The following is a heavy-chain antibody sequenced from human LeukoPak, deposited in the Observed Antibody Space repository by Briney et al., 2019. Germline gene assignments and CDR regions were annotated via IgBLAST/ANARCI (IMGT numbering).Heavy chain of an antibody. J-gene: IGHJ4*02. CDR1: GFSSSTSD. CDR2: IGTVGDT. CDR3: ARVLPGSGSYDY. D-gene: IGHD3-10*01. Sequence: GGSLRLSCAASGFSSSTSDMHWVRQSTGKGLEWVSAIGTVGDTYYAASVRGRFTISREDDKSSLYLQMNNLGVGDTAVYYCARVLPGSGSYDYWGQGTLVSVSS. V-gene: IGHV3-13*04.